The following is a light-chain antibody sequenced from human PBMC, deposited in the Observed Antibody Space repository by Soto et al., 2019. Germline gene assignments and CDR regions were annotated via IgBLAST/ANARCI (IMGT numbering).Light chain of an antibody. CDR1: SSDVGGYNY. CDR2: DVN. V-gene: IGLV2-11*01. J-gene: IGLJ1*01. CDR3: CSYAGSYTLYV. Sequence: QSALTQPRSVSGSPGQSVTISCTGTSSDVGGYNYVSWYQQHPGKAPKLMIYDVNKRPSGVPDRFSGSKSGNTASLTISGLQAEYEADYYCCSYAGSYTLYVFGTGTKLTVL.